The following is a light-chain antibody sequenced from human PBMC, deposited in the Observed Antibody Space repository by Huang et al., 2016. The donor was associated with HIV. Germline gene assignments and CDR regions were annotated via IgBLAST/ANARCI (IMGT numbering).Light chain of an antibody. J-gene: IGKJ1*01. CDR2: ASS. Sequence: DIQMTQSPSSLSASVGDRVTITCRESQSISSYLNWYQQKPGKAPKRRIYASSSLQSGVPSRFSGSGSGTDFTLTISSLQPEDCATYYCQQSYSFPWTFGQGTKVEIK. V-gene: IGKV1-39*01. CDR1: QSISSY. CDR3: QQSYSFPWT.